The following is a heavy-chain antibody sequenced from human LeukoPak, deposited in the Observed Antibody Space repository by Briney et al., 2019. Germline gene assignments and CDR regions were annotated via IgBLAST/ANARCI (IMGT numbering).Heavy chain of an antibody. D-gene: IGHD2-8*01. V-gene: IGHV1-18*01. J-gene: IGHJ4*02. CDR2: ISVYSGNT. CDR3: ARDANGVLGDY. CDR1: GYTFSSYV. Sequence: ASVKVSCKASGYTFSSYVISWVRQAPGQGFEWMGWISVYSGNTNYAQRFQGRVTMTTDTSTSTAYMELRSLRSDDTAMYYCARDANGVLGDYWGQGTLVTVSS.